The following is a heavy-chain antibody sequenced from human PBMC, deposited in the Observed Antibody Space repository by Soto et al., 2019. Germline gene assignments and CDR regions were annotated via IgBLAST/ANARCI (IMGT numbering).Heavy chain of an antibody. CDR1: GFIFSTYA. CDR3: AKDPIGPTPCFDF. CDR2: ISGSGGST. J-gene: IGHJ5*01. V-gene: IGHV3-23*01. D-gene: IGHD3-3*01. Sequence: GGSLRLSCAASGFIFSTYAMNWVRQAPGKGLEWVSTISGSGGSTYYTDSVKGRFTISRDNSKNTLYLQMNSLRAEDTAVYYCAKDPIGPTPCFDFCGQGILVTVSS.